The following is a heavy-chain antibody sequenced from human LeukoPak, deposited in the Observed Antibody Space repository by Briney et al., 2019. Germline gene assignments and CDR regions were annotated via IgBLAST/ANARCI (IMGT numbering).Heavy chain of an antibody. V-gene: IGHV4-39*01. Sequence: PSETLSLTCTVSGGSISSSSYYWGWIRQPPGKGLEWIGSIYYSGSTYYNPSLKSRVTISVDTSKNQFSLKLSSVTAADTAVYYCARPGYCSSTSCYLDVGYWGQGTLVTVSS. D-gene: IGHD2-2*01. CDR1: GGSISSSSYY. CDR2: IYYSGST. J-gene: IGHJ4*02. CDR3: ARPGYCSSTSCYLDVGY.